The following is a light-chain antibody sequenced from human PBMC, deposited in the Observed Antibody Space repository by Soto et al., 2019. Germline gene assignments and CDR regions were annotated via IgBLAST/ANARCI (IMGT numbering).Light chain of an antibody. CDR1: QSISSW. CDR3: QQYNSYHT. Sequence: DIQMTQSPSTLSASVGDRVTITSRASQSISSWLAWYQQKPGKAPKLLIYDASSLESGVPSRFSGSGSGTEFTLTISSLQPDDFATYYCQQYNSYHTFGQGTKLEIK. V-gene: IGKV1-5*01. J-gene: IGKJ2*01. CDR2: DAS.